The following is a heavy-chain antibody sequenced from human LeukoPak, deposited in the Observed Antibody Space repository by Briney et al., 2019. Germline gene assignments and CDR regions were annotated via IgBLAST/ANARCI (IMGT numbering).Heavy chain of an antibody. Sequence: GGSLRLSCAASGFTFSSYGMPWVRQAPGKGLEWVAVIWYDGSNKYYADSVKGRFTISRDNSKNTLYLQMNSLRAEDTAVYYCARGRGYNYYYGMDVWGQGTTVTVSS. V-gene: IGHV3-33*01. CDR3: ARGRGYNYYYGMDV. J-gene: IGHJ6*02. CDR1: GFTFSSYG. CDR2: IWYDGSNK. D-gene: IGHD5-24*01.